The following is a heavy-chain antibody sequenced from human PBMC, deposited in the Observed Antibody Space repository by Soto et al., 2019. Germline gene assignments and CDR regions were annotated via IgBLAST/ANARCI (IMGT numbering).Heavy chain of an antibody. Sequence: PSETLSLTCTVSGGSISSYYWSWIRQPPGKGLEWIGYIYYSGSTNYNPSLKSRVTISVDTSKNQFSLKLSSVTAAATAVYSGAREGRGEYSYGSTYFGCWGQGSRVTVSS. CDR3: AREGRGEYSYGSTYFGC. D-gene: IGHD5-18*01. CDR2: IYYSGST. V-gene: IGHV4-59*01. CDR1: GGSISSYY. J-gene: IGHJ4*02.